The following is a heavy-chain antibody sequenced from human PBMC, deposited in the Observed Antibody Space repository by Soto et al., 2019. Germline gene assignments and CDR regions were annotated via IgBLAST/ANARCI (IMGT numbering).Heavy chain of an antibody. CDR2: IYYTGST. Sequence: PSETLSLTCTVSGGSINNHYWSWIRQPPGKGLEWIGYIYYTGSTNYNPSLKSRVTISVDTSKNQFSLNLRSVTAADTAMYYCARAGGTYYDFWSGYLVSVCFDPWGQGTLVTVSS. J-gene: IGHJ5*02. CDR3: ARAGGTYYDFWSGYLVSVCFDP. CDR1: GGSINNHY. D-gene: IGHD3-3*01. V-gene: IGHV4-59*11.